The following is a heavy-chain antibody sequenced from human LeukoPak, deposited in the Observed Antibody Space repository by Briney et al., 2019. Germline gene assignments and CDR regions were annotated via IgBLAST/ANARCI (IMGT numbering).Heavy chain of an antibody. D-gene: IGHD6-19*01. Sequence: GGSLRLSCAASGFTFSSYAMSWVRQAPGKGLEWVSGISGSGDNTYYADSVKGRFTISRDNSKNTLYMQMNSLRAEDTAVFYCAKDSSGWPSAAYGMDVWGQGTTVTVSS. V-gene: IGHV3-23*01. CDR1: GFTFSSYA. CDR3: AKDSSGWPSAAYGMDV. J-gene: IGHJ6*02. CDR2: ISGSGDNT.